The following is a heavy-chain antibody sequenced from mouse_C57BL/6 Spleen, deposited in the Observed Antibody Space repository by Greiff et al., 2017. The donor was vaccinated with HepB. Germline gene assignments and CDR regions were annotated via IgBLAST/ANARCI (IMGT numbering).Heavy chain of an antibody. V-gene: IGHV1-77*01. CDR3: ARDDDYCWFDY. Sequence: VQLQQSGAELVKPGASVKISCKASGYTFTDYYINWVKQRPGQGLEWIGKIGPGSGSTYYNEKFKGKATLTADKSSSTAYKQLSSLTSEGSAVYCCARDDDYCWFDYWGQGTLVTVSA. J-gene: IGHJ3*01. D-gene: IGHD2-3*01. CDR2: IGPGSGST. CDR1: GYTFTDYY.